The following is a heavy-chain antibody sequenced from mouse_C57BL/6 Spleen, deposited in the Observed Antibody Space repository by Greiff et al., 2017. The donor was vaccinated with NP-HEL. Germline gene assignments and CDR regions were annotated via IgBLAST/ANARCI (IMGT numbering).Heavy chain of an antibody. CDR3: AREEETTVVATSVDY. Sequence: QVQLQQPGTELVKPGASVKLSCKASGYTFTSYWMHWVKQRPGQGLEWIGNINPSNGGTNYNEKFKSKATLTVDKSSSTAYMQLSSLTSEDSAVYYCAREEETTVVATSVDYWGQGTTLTVSS. V-gene: IGHV1-53*01. CDR1: GYTFTSYW. J-gene: IGHJ2*01. CDR2: INPSNGGT. D-gene: IGHD1-1*01.